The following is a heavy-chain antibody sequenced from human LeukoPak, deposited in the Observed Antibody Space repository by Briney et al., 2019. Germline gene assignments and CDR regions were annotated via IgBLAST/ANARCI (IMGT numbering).Heavy chain of an antibody. J-gene: IGHJ4*02. CDR3: ARAAVAGYFDY. CDR1: GYIFTSYF. D-gene: IGHD4-23*01. V-gene: IGHV1-46*01. Sequence: ASVKVSCKASGYIFTSYFMHWVRQAPGQGLEWMGLINPSGGSTRYAQKFQGRVTMTRDMSTSTVYMELSSLRSEDTAVYYCARAAVAGYFDYWGQGTLVTVSS. CDR2: INPSGGST.